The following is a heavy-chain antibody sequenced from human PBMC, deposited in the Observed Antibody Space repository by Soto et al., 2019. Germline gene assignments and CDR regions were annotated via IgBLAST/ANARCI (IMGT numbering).Heavy chain of an antibody. V-gene: IGHV1-18*01. CDR1: GYTFTSYG. Sequence: ASVKVSCKASGYTFTSYGISWVRQAPGQGLEWMGWISAYNGNTNYAQKLQGRVTMTTDTSTSTAYMELRSLRSDDTAVYYCSSSKGYCSGGSCYSFHYCGRGTLVTVSS. CDR2: ISAYNGNT. J-gene: IGHJ4*02. CDR3: SSSKGYCSGGSCYSFHY. D-gene: IGHD2-15*01.